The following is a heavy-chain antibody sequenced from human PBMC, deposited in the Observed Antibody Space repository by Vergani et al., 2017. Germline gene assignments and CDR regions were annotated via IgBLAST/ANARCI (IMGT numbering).Heavy chain of an antibody. J-gene: IGHJ4*02. CDR1: GGTFSSYA. CDR2: LIPIFGTA. CDR3: ARDGKTVTTSSGPYYFDY. Sequence: QVQLVQSGAEVKKPGSSVKVSCKASGGTFSSYAISWVRQAPGQGLEWMGRLIPIFGTANYAQKFQGRVTITADESTSTAYMELSSLRSEDTAVDYCARDGKTVTTSSGPYYFDYWGQGTLVTVSS. V-gene: IGHV1-69*18. D-gene: IGHD4-11*01.